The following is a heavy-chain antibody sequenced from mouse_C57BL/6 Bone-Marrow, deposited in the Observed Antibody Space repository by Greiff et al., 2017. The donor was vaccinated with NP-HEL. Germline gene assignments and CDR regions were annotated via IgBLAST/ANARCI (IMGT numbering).Heavy chain of an antibody. V-gene: IGHV1-69*01. J-gene: IGHJ3*01. Sequence: QVQLQQPGAELVMPGASVKLSCKASGYTFTSYWMHWVKQRPGQGLEWIGEIDPSDSYTNYNQKFKGKSTLTVDKSSSTAYMQLSSLTSEDSAVYYCARRWDDGYPAWFAYWGQGTLVTVSA. CDR2: IDPSDSYT. CDR3: ARRWDDGYPAWFAY. CDR1: GYTFTSYW. D-gene: IGHD2-3*01.